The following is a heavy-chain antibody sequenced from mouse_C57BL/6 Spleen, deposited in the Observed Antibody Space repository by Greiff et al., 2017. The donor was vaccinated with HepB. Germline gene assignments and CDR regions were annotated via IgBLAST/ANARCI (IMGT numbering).Heavy chain of an antibody. V-gene: IGHV5-12*01. CDR3: ARRGYGNYVGWYFDV. D-gene: IGHD2-10*02. CDR2: ISNGGGST. CDR1: GFTFSDYY. Sequence: EVQRVESGGGLVQPGGSLKLSCAASGFTFSDYYMYWVRQTPEKRLEWVAYISNGGGSTYYPDTVKGRFTISRDNAKNTLYLQMSRLKSEDTAMYYCARRGYGNYVGWYFDVWGTGTTVTVSS. J-gene: IGHJ1*03.